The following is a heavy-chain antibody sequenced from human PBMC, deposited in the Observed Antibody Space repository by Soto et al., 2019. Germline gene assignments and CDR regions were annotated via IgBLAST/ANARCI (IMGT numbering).Heavy chain of an antibody. CDR3: AKVTGYCSSSSCRRDYYYYYGMDV. J-gene: IGHJ6*02. D-gene: IGHD2-2*01. CDR1: GFTFSNYG. V-gene: IGHV3-30*18. Sequence: SLTLSCAASGFTFSNYGMHWVRQAPGKGLEWVAVISYDGSDKYYADSVKGRFSISRDNSKNTLYLQMNSLRAEDTAVYYCAKVTGYCSSSSCRRDYYYYYGMDVWGQGTTVTVSS. CDR2: ISYDGSDK.